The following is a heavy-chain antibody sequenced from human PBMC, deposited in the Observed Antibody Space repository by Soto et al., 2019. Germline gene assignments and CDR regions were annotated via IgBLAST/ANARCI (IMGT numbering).Heavy chain of an antibody. D-gene: IGHD2-15*01. V-gene: IGHV1-46*03. CDR1: GYTFISYY. Sequence: QVQLVQSGAEVKKPGASVKVSCKASGYTFISYYTHWVRQAPGQGLEWMGMINPSGGTTNYAQKFQGRVTLNRDTSTSTVYMELGSLRSEDTAVYFCARSWWGTDRLMAYNWLGPWGQGTLVTVSS. CDR2: INPSGGTT. CDR3: ARSWWGTDRLMAYNWLGP. J-gene: IGHJ5*02.